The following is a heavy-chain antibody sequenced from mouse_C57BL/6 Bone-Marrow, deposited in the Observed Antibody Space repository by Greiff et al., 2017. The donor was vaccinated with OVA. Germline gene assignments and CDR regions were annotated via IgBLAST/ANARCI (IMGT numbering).Heavy chain of an antibody. D-gene: IGHD4-1*01. Sequence: ESGPGLVKPSQSLSLTCSVTGYSITSGYYWNWIRQFPGNKLEWMGYISYDGSNNYNPSLKNRISIPRDTSKNQFFLKLNSVTTEDTATYYCARELGLFDYWGQGTTLTVSS. V-gene: IGHV3-6*01. CDR3: ARELGLFDY. J-gene: IGHJ2*01. CDR2: ISYDGSN. CDR1: GYSITSGYY.